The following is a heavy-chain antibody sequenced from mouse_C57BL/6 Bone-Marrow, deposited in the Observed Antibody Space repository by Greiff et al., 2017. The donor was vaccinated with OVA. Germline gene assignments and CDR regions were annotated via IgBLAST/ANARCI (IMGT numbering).Heavy chain of an antibody. Sequence: EVQVVESGGGLVKPGGSLKLSCAASGFTFSDYGMHWVRQAPEKGLEWVAYISSGSSTIYYADTVKGRFTISRDNAKNTLFLQMTSLRSEDTAMYYCATYYYGSRDWGQGTLVTVSA. CDR3: ATYYYGSRD. V-gene: IGHV5-17*01. CDR1: GFTFSDYG. J-gene: IGHJ3*01. CDR2: ISSGSSTI. D-gene: IGHD1-1*01.